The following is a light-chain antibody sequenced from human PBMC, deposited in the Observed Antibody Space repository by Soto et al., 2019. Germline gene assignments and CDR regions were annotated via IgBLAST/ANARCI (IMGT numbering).Light chain of an antibody. CDR3: QQRFNWQVT. CDR1: QSVSSN. J-gene: IGKJ5*01. V-gene: IGKV3D-11*02. CDR2: GAS. Sequence: EIVLTQSPGTLSVSPGERATLSCRASQSVSSNLAWYQQKPGQAPRLLISGASNRATGIPARFSGSGSGTDFTLTISSLEPEDFAVYYCQQRFNWQVTFGQGTRLEIK.